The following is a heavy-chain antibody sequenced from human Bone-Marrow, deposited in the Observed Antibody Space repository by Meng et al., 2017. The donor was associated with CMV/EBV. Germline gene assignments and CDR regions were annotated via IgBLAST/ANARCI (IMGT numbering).Heavy chain of an antibody. J-gene: IGHJ6*01. Sequence: SETLSLTCEVSGASFSDFYWSWIRQSTGMGLEWIGEITHSGITRYNPSLKGRVTISIDTSKKQFFLNLTSVTAADTARYYCARDPRKTYLYYYGVDVWGQGHTVNGAS. CDR3: ARDPRKTYLYYYGVDV. CDR1: GASFSDFY. CDR2: ITHSGIT. V-gene: IGHV4-34*01.